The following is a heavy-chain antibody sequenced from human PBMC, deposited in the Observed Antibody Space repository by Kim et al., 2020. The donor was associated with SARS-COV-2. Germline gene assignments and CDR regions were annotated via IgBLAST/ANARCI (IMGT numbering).Heavy chain of an antibody. D-gene: IGHD3-10*01. Sequence: GGSLRLSCAASGFTFDDYTMHWVRQAPGKGLEWVSLISWDGGSTYYADSVKGRFTISRDNSKNSLYLQMNSLRTEDTALYYCAKDGYFRGSGSYLYYYYYYGMDVWGQGTTVTVSS. CDR2: ISWDGGST. CDR1: GFTFDDYT. CDR3: AKDGYFRGSGSYLYYYYYYGMDV. J-gene: IGHJ6*02. V-gene: IGHV3-43*01.